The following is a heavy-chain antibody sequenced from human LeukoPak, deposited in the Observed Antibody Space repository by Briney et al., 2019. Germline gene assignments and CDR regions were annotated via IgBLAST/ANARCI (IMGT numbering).Heavy chain of an antibody. CDR1: GGSISSSSYY. CDR3: AREGQLLSGGWFDP. Sequence: SETLSLTCTVSGGSISSSSYYWGWIRQPPGKGLGWIGSIYYSGSTYYNPSLKSRVTISVDTSKNQFSLKLSSVTAADTAVYYCAREGQLLSGGWFDPWGQGTLVTVSS. V-gene: IGHV4-39*07. D-gene: IGHD2-2*01. CDR2: IYYSGST. J-gene: IGHJ5*02.